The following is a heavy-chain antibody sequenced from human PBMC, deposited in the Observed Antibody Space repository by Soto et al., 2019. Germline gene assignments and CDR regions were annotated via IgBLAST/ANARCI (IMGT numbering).Heavy chain of an antibody. D-gene: IGHD3-9*01. J-gene: IGHJ6*02. Sequence: PSETLSLTCTVSGGPVSSGSYYWSWIRQPPGKGLEWIGYIYYSGSTNYNPSLKSRVTISVDTSKNQFSLKLSSVTAADTAVYYCARVLRYFDLDYYGMDVWGQGTTVTVSS. CDR1: GGPVSSGSYY. CDR2: IYYSGST. V-gene: IGHV4-61*01. CDR3: ARVLRYFDLDYYGMDV.